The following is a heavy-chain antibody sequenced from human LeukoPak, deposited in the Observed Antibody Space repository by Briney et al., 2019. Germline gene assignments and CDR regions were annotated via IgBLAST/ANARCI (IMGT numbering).Heavy chain of an antibody. J-gene: IGHJ4*02. Sequence: GGSLRLSCAASGFTFSNYRMNWVRQAPGKGLEWVANIKQDGSEKYYVDSEKGRFTISRDNAKNSLFLQMNSLRAEGSAVYYCARDTRTFDFWGQGTLVTVSS. V-gene: IGHV3-7*01. CDR3: ARDTRTFDF. D-gene: IGHD1-26*01. CDR1: GFTFSNYR. CDR2: IKQDGSEK.